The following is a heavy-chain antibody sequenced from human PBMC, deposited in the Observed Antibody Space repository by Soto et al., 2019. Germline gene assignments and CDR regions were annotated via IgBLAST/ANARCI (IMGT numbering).Heavy chain of an antibody. CDR1: GYSFNSYW. Sequence: GESLKISCKGPGYSFNSYWITWVRQMPGKGLEWMGRFDPSDSYINYSPSFQGHITLSVDKAISTAYLQWSSLQVSNTAIYYYARHGKSADNYFNYWGQGTLVTVAS. J-gene: IGHJ4*02. V-gene: IGHV5-10-1*01. CDR2: FDPSDSYI. D-gene: IGHD1-26*01. CDR3: ARHGKSADNYFNY.